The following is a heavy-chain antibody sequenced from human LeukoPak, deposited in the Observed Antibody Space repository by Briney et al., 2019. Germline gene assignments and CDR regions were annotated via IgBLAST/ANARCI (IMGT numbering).Heavy chain of an antibody. Sequence: GASLSLSCAASGFTFSIYSMNWVRLPPGKGRGWESFIMVGGSYIYYADSVKGRFTISRDNAKKSLSLQMNSLRAEDTAVYYCASSYDSSDYYEYYFEYWGQGTLVTVSS. CDR2: IMVGGSYI. J-gene: IGHJ4*02. V-gene: IGHV3-21*01. CDR1: GFTFSIYS. D-gene: IGHD3-22*01. CDR3: ASSYDSSDYYEYYFEY.